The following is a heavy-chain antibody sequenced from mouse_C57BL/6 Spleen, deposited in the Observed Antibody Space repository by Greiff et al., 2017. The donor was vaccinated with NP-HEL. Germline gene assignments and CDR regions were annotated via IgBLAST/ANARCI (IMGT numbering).Heavy chain of an antibody. D-gene: IGHD1-1*01. J-gene: IGHJ4*01. CDR2: FIPSSGYT. Sequence: VQLQQSGAELATPGASVQLSCKASGYTFTSYWMHWVKQRSGQGLDWIGYFIPSSGYTKYNQKFKDKATLTADKSSSTAYMQLSRLTYEDSAVYYGARLSVVATLDYYAMGYWGQGPSVTVSS. CDR1: GYTFTSYW. V-gene: IGHV1-7*01. CDR3: ARLSVVATLDYYAMGY.